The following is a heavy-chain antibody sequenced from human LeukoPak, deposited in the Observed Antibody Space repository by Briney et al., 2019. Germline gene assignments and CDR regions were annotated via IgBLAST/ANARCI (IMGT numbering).Heavy chain of an antibody. D-gene: IGHD6-13*01. Sequence: SETLSLTCTVSGGSISSYYWSWIRQPPGKGLVWIGYIYYSGTTNYNPSLKSRVTISVDTSKNQFSLKLSSVTAADTAVYYCARGVYIAAAQYGYWGQGTLATVSS. CDR1: GGSISSYY. J-gene: IGHJ4*02. CDR3: ARGVYIAAAQYGY. CDR2: IYYSGTT. V-gene: IGHV4-59*01.